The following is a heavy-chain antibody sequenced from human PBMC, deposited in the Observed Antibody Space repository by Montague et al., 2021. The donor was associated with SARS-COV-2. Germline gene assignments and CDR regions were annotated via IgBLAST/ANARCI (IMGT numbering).Heavy chain of an antibody. J-gene: IGHJ4*02. CDR3: ASFRRSFDY. CDR1: GGSISTYY. Sequence: SXTLSLTCTVSGGSISTYYWSWIRQPPGKGLEWIGYIYYSGNTNSNPSLKSRVTMSIDTSKNQFSLKLNSVTAADTAVYYCASFRRSFDYWGQGTLVSVSS. V-gene: IGHV4-59*08. CDR2: IYYSGNT.